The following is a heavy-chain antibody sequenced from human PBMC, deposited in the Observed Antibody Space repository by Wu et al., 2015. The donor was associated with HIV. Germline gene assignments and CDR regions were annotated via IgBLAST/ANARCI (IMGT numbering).Heavy chain of an antibody. CDR1: GGTFSSYA. J-gene: IGHJ6*03. Sequence: QVQLVQSGAEVKKPGSSVKVSCKASGGTFSSYAISWVRQAPGQGLEWMGGIIPIFGTANYAQKFQGRVTITADESTSTAYMELSSLRSEDTAVYYCARGRLRFLETGYYYYMDVWGKGTNGHRLL. V-gene: IGHV1-69*12. D-gene: IGHD3-3*01. CDR3: ARGRLRFLETGYYYYMDV. CDR2: IIPIFGTA.